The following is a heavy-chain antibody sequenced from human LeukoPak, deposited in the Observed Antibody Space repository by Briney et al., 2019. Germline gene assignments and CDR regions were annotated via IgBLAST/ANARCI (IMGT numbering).Heavy chain of an antibody. CDR1: GFTFSSYS. CDR3: ARDLSGITGYTYGRGIDY. D-gene: IGHD5-18*01. J-gene: IGHJ4*02. V-gene: IGHV3-21*01. CDR2: ISSSGYI. Sequence: GGSLRLSCEASGFTFSSYSMNWVRQAPGKGLEWVSSISSSGYIYYADSVKGRFTISRDNAKNSLYLQMNSLRAEDTAVYYCARDLSGITGYTYGRGIDYWGQGTLVTVSS.